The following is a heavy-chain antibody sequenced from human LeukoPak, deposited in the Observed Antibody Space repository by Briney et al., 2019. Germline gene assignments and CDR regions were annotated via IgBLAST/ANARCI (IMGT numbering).Heavy chain of an antibody. D-gene: IGHD5-24*01. Sequence: SETLSLTCTVSGGSISSYYWSWIRQPPGKGLEWIGYIYYSGSTNYNPSLKSRVTISVDTSKNQFSLKLSSVTAADTAVYYCARGDVRDWFDPWGQGTLVTVSS. V-gene: IGHV4-59*01. CDR2: IYYSGST. CDR3: ARGDVRDWFDP. CDR1: GGSISSYY. J-gene: IGHJ5*02.